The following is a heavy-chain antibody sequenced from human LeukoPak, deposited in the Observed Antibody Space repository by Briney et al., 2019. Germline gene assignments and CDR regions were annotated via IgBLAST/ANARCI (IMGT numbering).Heavy chain of an antibody. J-gene: IGHJ5*02. Sequence: SETLSLTCTVSGGSISSSSYYWGWIRQPPGKGLEWVGSIYYSGSTYYNPSLKSRVTISVDTSKNQFSLKLSSVTAADTAVYYYARRCIAAAGNNWFDPWGQGTLVTVSS. CDR1: GGSISSSSYY. V-gene: IGHV4-39*01. CDR2: IYYSGST. CDR3: ARRCIAAAGNNWFDP. D-gene: IGHD6-13*01.